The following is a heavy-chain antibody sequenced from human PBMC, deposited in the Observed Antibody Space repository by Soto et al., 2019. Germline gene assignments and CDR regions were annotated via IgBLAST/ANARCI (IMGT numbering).Heavy chain of an antibody. CDR2: ILHDGSNK. J-gene: IGHJ4*02. V-gene: IGHV3-30-3*01. Sequence: QVQLVESGGGVVQPGGSLRLSCAASGFTFSHYGMHWVRQAPGKGLEWVALILHDGSNKYYGDSVKGRFTISRDNSNSTLYLQMNSMRADDTAVYFCARDRDSGGFDLDYWGQGTLVIASA. CDR3: ARDRDSGGFDLDY. CDR1: GFTFSHYG. D-gene: IGHD3-22*01.